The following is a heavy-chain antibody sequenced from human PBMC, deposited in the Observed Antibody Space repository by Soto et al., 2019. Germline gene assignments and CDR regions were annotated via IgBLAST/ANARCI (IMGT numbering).Heavy chain of an antibody. D-gene: IGHD3-22*01. J-gene: IGHJ5*02. CDR2: IIPIFGTA. CDR1: AGSFSSYA. CDR3: ARDLGYYDSSGYYYSLNWFDP. Sequence: SVMVSCEACAGSFSSYAIIWVREAPGQGLEWMGGIIPIFGTANYAQKFQGRVTITADESTSTAYMELSSLRSEDTAVYYCARDLGYYDSSGYYYSLNWFDPWGQGTLVTVSS. V-gene: IGHV1-69*13.